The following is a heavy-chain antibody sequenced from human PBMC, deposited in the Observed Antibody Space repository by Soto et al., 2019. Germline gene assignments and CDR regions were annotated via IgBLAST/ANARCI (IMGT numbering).Heavy chain of an antibody. CDR3: ARDLKVAAAGTGYYYYGMDV. Sequence: EVQLVESGGGLVKPGGSLRLSCAASGFNFSSYSMNWFRQAPGKGLEWVSSISRSSSNIYYVDSGKGRFTISRDNAKNSLYLQMNSLRAEDTAVYYCARDLKVAAAGTGYYYYGMDVWGQGTTVTVSS. J-gene: IGHJ6*02. CDR1: GFNFSSYS. CDR2: ISRSSSNI. V-gene: IGHV3-21*01. D-gene: IGHD6-13*01.